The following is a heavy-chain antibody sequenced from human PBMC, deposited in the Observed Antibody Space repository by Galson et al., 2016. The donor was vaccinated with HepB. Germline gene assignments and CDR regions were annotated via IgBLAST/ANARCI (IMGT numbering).Heavy chain of an antibody. CDR2: SFHDEDYT. Sequence: SLRLSCAASGFTLSKYHMHWVRQAPGKGLEWVALSFHDEDYTYYPDSVKGRFTISRDNTKGTVYLHMNSLRDEDTAVYDCTREANDAFDIWGQGTMVTVSS. V-gene: IGHV3-30-3*01. CDR1: GFTLSKYH. CDR3: TREANDAFDI. J-gene: IGHJ3*02.